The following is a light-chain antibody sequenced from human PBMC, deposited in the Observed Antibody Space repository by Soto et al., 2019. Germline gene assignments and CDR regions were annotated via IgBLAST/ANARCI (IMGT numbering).Light chain of an antibody. J-gene: IGKJ1*01. CDR2: GAS. V-gene: IGKV3-15*01. CDR3: QQQNNWPPGT. Sequence: EIVMTQSPATLSVSPGERATLSCRASQSVSSNFAWYQQKPGQAPRLLIYGASTRATGIPARFSGSGSGTEFTHAISSLQSEDFAGYYCQQQNNWPPGTFGQGTKVEI. CDR1: QSVSSN.